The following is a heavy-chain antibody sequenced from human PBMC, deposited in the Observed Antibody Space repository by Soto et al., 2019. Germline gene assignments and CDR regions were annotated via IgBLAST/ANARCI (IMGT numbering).Heavy chain of an antibody. Sequence: QVQLQESGPGLVKPSETLSLTCTVSGASINSYYWSWIRQPPGSGLEWIGYIFYDGSTNYNPSLESRVTISVDTSKNQFSLKLNSVTAADTAVYYCAREGVYQLYSHSYNMDVWGKGTTVTVSS. J-gene: IGHJ6*03. CDR1: GASINSYY. CDR2: IFYDGST. CDR3: AREGVYQLYSHSYNMDV. D-gene: IGHD2-2*01. V-gene: IGHV4-59*01.